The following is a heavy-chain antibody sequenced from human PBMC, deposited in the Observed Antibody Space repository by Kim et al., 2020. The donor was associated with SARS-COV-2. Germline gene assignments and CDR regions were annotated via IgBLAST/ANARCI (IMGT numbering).Heavy chain of an antibody. V-gene: IGHV4-4*02. CDR2: IYHSGST. CDR1: GGSISSSNW. CDR3: ARDREVVRGALWY. D-gene: IGHD2-15*01. Sequence: SETLSLTCAVSGGSISSSNWWSWVRQPPGKGLEWIGEIYHSGSTNYNPSLKSRVTISVDKSKNQFSLKLSSVTAADTAVYYCARDREVVRGALWYWGQGTLVTVSS. J-gene: IGHJ4*02.